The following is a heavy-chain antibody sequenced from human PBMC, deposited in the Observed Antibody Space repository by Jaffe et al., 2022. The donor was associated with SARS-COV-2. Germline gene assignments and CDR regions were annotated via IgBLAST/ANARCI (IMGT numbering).Heavy chain of an antibody. Sequence: EVQLVESGGGLVKPGGSLRLSCAASGFTFSSYSMNWVRQAPGKGLEWVSSISSSSSYIYYADSVKGRFTISRDNAKNSLYLQMNSLRAEDTAVYYCARDTEMATTAGYWGQGTLVTVSS. V-gene: IGHV3-21*01. CDR1: GFTFSSYS. D-gene: IGHD5-12*01. CDR2: ISSSSSYI. CDR3: ARDTEMATTAGY. J-gene: IGHJ4*02.